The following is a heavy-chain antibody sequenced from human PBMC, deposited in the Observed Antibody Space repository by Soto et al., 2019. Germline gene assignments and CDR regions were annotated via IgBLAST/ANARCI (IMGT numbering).Heavy chain of an antibody. CDR3: VAKAAAIQYGMDV. Sequence: QVQLVESGGGVVQPGRSLRLSCAASGSTFSSYGMHWVRQAPGKGLEWVAVISYDGSNKYYSDSVKGRFTISRDNSKNTLYQQMNSLRAEDTAVYYCVAKAAAIQYGMDVWGQGTTVTVSS. J-gene: IGHJ6*02. CDR2: ISYDGSNK. CDR1: GSTFSSYG. V-gene: IGHV3-30*03. D-gene: IGHD2-21*02.